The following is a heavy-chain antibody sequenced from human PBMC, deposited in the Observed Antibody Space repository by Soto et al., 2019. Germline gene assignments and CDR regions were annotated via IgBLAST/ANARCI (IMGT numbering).Heavy chain of an antibody. CDR2: IYTSGST. CDR1: GGSISSYY. Sequence: QVQLQESGPGLVKPSETLSLTCTVSGGSISSYYWSWIRQPAGKGLGGFGRIYTSGSTNYNPSLKSRVTMSVDTSKNQFSLKLSSVTAADTAVYYCARDRSSSGAPVGGWFDPWGQGTLVTVSS. J-gene: IGHJ5*02. CDR3: ARDRSSSGAPVGGWFDP. D-gene: IGHD6-13*01. V-gene: IGHV4-4*07.